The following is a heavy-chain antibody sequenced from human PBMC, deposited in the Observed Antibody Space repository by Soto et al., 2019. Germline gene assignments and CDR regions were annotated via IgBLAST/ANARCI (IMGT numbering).Heavy chain of an antibody. CDR2: SYYSGST. V-gene: IGHV4-31*03. D-gene: IGHD3-22*01. J-gene: IGHJ4*02. CDR1: GGSLNRGGYY. Sequence: ALSPPRTVSGGSLNRGGYYLTRIRQPPGNGLEWIGYSYYSGSTYYSPSLKSRITMSVDTSKNQFSLELSSVTAADTAVYYCAQSSGYPFDYWGQGTLVTVSS. CDR3: AQSSGYPFDY.